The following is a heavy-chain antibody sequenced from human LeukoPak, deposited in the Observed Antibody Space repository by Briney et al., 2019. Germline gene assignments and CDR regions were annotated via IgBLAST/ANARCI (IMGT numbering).Heavy chain of an antibody. CDR1: GFTFNTYW. J-gene: IGHJ4*02. Sequence: PGGSLRLSCAASGFTFNTYWMTWVRQAPGKGLEWVAFIRYDGSNKYYADSVKGRFTISRDNSKNTLYLQMNSLRAEDTAVYYCAKAEYSSSAFDYWGQGTLVTVSS. D-gene: IGHD6-6*01. V-gene: IGHV3-30*02. CDR2: IRYDGSNK. CDR3: AKAEYSSSAFDY.